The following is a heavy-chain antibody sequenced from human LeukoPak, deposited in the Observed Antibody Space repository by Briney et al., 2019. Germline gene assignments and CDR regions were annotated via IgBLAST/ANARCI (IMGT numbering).Heavy chain of an antibody. CDR2: ISANNGNT. Sequence: ASVKVSCKASGYTFSRYGISWVRQVPGQGPEWMGWISANNGNTDYAEKFQGRVTMTTDTSTRTTYMELRGLISDDTAVYYCARDRGGDYDHVWRTYRQTFLFDYWGQGTLVTVSS. J-gene: IGHJ4*02. CDR3: ARDRGGDYDHVWRTYRQTFLFDY. V-gene: IGHV1-18*01. D-gene: IGHD3-16*02. CDR1: GYTFSRYG.